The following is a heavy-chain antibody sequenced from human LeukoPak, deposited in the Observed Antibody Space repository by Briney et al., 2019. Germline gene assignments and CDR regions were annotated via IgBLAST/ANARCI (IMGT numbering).Heavy chain of an antibody. D-gene: IGHD4-23*01. Sequence: GGSLRLSCAASGFTFSSYSMNWVRQAPGKGLEWVSSISSSSSYIYYADSVKGRFTISRGNAKNSLYLQMNSLRTEDTAVYYCARELSLRWDPKGYWGQGTLVTVSS. V-gene: IGHV3-21*01. CDR3: ARELSLRWDPKGY. CDR1: GFTFSSYS. CDR2: ISSSSSYI. J-gene: IGHJ4*02.